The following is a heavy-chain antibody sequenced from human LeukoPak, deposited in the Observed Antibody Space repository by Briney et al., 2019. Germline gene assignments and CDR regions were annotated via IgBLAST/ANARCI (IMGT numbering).Heavy chain of an antibody. D-gene: IGHD3-10*01. CDR3: ATDSRLRWFGEFIPPSMDV. Sequence: GGSLRLSCAASGFTVSSNYMSWVRQAPGKGLEWVSAIYSGGSTYYADSVKGRFTISRDNSKNTLYLQMNSLRAEDTAVYYCATDSRLRWFGEFIPPSMDVWGKGTTVTVSS. J-gene: IGHJ6*04. CDR2: IYSGGST. V-gene: IGHV3-53*01. CDR1: GFTVSSNY.